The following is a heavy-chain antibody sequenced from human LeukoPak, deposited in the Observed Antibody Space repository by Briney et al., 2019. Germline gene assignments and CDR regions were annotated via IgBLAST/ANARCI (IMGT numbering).Heavy chain of an antibody. V-gene: IGHV4-39*07. D-gene: IGHD5-24*01. Sequence: SETLSLTCTVSGGSISSSSYYWGWIRQPPGKGLEWIGSIYYSGSTYYNPSLKSRVTISVDISKNQFSLRLNSVTAADTAVYYCARDLGRDGYTHDAFDIWGQGTMVTVSS. CDR3: ARDLGRDGYTHDAFDI. CDR2: IYYSGST. CDR1: GGSISSSSYY. J-gene: IGHJ3*02.